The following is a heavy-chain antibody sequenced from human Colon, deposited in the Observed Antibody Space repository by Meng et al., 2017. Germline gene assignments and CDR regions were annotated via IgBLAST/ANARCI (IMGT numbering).Heavy chain of an antibody. Sequence: QVVDSGWGLVKPGGSLRLSGASSGFSFSNAWMTWVRQVPGKGLEWVGRIKSKTDGETTDYAAPVKGRFTISRDDSKNTLYLQMNSLKTEDTALYFCTRGGPEGNYFDYWGQGTLVTVSS. V-gene: IGHV3-15*01. J-gene: IGHJ4*02. CDR2: IKSKTDGETT. CDR3: TRGGPEGNYFDY. CDR1: GFSFSNAW.